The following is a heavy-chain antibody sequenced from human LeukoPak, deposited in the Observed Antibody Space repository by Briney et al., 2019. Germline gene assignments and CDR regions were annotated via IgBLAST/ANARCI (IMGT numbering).Heavy chain of an antibody. CDR2: IYHSGST. CDR1: GYSISSGYY. J-gene: IGHJ4*02. Sequence: SETLSLTCTVSGYSISSGYYWGWIRQPPGKGLEWIGSIYHSGSTYYNPSLKSRVTISVDASKNQFSLKLSSVTAADTAVYYCARQGTYYDFWSGYFVDYWGQGTLVTVSS. D-gene: IGHD3-3*01. CDR3: ARQGTYYDFWSGYFVDY. V-gene: IGHV4-38-2*02.